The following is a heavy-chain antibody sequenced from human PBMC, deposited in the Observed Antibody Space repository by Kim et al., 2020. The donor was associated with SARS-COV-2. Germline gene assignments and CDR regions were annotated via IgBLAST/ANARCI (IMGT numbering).Heavy chain of an antibody. CDR3: AGDDYGYDPRY. D-gene: IGHD4-17*01. CDR1: GGSISSYY. Sequence: SETLSLTCTVSGGSISSYYWSWIRQPPGKGLEWIGYIYYSGSTNYNPSLKSRVTISVDTSKNQFSLKLSSVTAADPAVYYCAGDDYGYDPRYWAQGTLDT. CDR2: IYYSGST. V-gene: IGHV4-59*13. J-gene: IGHJ4*02.